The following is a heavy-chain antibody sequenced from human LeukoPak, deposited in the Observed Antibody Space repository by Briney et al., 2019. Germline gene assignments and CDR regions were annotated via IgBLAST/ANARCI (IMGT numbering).Heavy chain of an antibody. CDR3: ARDQEGFDY. J-gene: IGHJ4*02. V-gene: IGHV1-46*01. CDR2: IYPRDGST. Sequence: ASVTVSCTASGYTFTSNYIHWVRQAPGHGLEWMGMIYPRDGSTSYAQKFQGRVTVTRDTSTSTVHMELSGLRSEDTAVYYCARDQEGFDYWGQGTLVTVSS. CDR1: GYTFTSNY.